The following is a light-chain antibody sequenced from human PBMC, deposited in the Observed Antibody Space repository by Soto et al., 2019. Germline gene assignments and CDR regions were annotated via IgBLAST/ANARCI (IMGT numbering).Light chain of an antibody. Sequence: DVVMTQSPLSLAVSLGQPASISCRSSQSLVYSDGNTYLDWFQQRPGHSPRRLIYKVSNRASGVPDRFSGSGSGTEFTLKISSVEAEDVGIYYCMQGTHWPPLTFSGGTKVEIK. CDR1: QSLVYSDGNTY. J-gene: IGKJ4*01. V-gene: IGKV2-30*01. CDR3: MQGTHWPPLT. CDR2: KVS.